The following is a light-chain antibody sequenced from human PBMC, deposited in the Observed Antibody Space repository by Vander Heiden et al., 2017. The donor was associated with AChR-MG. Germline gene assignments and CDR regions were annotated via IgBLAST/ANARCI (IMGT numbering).Light chain of an antibody. J-gene: IGLJ1*01. V-gene: IGLV1-51*01. CDR3: GTWDDSLRAYV. Sequence: QPVLTQPLSVSAAPGQKVPISCSGTNPNIGNNYVSWFQQFPRTAPKVLISDNTKRPSGIPDRFSGSKSGTSATLGITGLQTGDEADYYCGTWDDSLRAYVFGTGTKVTVL. CDR1: NPNIGNNY. CDR2: DNT.